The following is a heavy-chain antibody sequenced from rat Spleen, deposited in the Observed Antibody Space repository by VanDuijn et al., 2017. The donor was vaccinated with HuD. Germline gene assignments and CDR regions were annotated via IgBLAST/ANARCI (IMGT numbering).Heavy chain of an antibody. V-gene: IGHV5-29*01. Sequence: EVQLVESGGGLVQPGRSLKLSCVASGFTFSNYGMAWVRQAPTKGLEWVATMSYDGSSTYYRDSVRDRFTISRDNGKNTLYLQIDSLKSEDTATYYCTRHGRGGTTYYYVMDVWGQGASVTVSS. J-gene: IGHJ4*01. CDR1: GFTFSNYG. D-gene: IGHD4-3*01. CDR2: MSYDGSST. CDR3: TRHGRGGTTYYYVMDV.